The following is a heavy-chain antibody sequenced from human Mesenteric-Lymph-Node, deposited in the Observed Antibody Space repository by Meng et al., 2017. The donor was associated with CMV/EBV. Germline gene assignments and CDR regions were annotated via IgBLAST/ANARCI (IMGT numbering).Heavy chain of an antibody. CDR3: ARDRDTDWYSPFDY. J-gene: IGHJ4*02. Sequence: QVQLVQSGAEVKKPGASVRVSCKASGYTFIDYCINWVRQAPGQGLEWMGRINPKTGGRSYAQNFQGRVTMTRDTSINTAYMEVNRLNSDDTAMYYCARDRDTDWYSPFDYWGPGTLVTVSS. CDR2: INPKTGGR. D-gene: IGHD3-9*01. CDR1: GYTFIDYC. V-gene: IGHV1-2*06.